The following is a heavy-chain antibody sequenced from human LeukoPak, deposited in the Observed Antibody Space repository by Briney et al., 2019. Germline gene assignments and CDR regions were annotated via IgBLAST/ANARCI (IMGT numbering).Heavy chain of an antibody. V-gene: IGHV3-23*01. J-gene: IGHJ4*02. D-gene: IGHD1-26*01. CDR1: GFTFSTHD. CDR3: AKGAVGATDYFDY. CDR2: ISGSGGST. Sequence: GGSLRLSCAASGFTFSTHDLNWVRQAPGKGLEWVSAISGSGGSTYYADSVKGRFTISRDNCKNTLYLQMNSLRAEDTAVYYCAKGAVGATDYFDYWGQGTLVTVSS.